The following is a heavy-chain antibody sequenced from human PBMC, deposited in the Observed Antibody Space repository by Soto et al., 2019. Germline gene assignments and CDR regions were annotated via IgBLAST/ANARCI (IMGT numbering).Heavy chain of an antibody. V-gene: IGHV1-46*03. Sequence: ASVKVSCKASGYTFTSYYMHWVRQAPGQGLEWMGIINPSGGSTSYAQKFQGRVTMTRDTSTSTVYMELSSLRSEDTAVYYCARETPPWLLDGVFDPWGRGTLVTVPS. D-gene: IGHD3-3*01. J-gene: IGHJ5*02. CDR1: GYTFTSYY. CDR3: ARETPPWLLDGVFDP. CDR2: INPSGGST.